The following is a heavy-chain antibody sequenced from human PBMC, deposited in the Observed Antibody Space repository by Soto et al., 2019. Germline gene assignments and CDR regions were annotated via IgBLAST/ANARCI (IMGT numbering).Heavy chain of an antibody. J-gene: IGHJ6*02. Sequence: GGSLRLSCAASGFTFSTYAMTWVRQAPGKGLEWVSLISNSGDGTYYADSVKGRFTISRDNSQRTLNLQMNSLRAEDTAVYYCAKNGDFWSWGMDVWGQGTTATVSS. D-gene: IGHD3-3*01. CDR1: GFTFSTYA. CDR3: AKNGDFWSWGMDV. CDR2: ISNSGDGT. V-gene: IGHV3-23*01.